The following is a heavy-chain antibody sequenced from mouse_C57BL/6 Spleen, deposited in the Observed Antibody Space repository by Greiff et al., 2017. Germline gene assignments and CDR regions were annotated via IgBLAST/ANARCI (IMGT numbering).Heavy chain of an antibody. Sequence: EVQLQQSGPELVKPGASVKMSCKASGYTFTDYNMHWVKQSHGKSLEWIGYINPNNGGTSYNQKFKGKATLTVNKSSSTAYMELRSLTSEDSAVYYCARGVYDGYHYAMDYWGQGTSVTVSS. V-gene: IGHV1-22*01. J-gene: IGHJ4*01. CDR2: INPNNGGT. CDR1: GYTFTDYN. D-gene: IGHD2-3*01. CDR3: ARGVYDGYHYAMDY.